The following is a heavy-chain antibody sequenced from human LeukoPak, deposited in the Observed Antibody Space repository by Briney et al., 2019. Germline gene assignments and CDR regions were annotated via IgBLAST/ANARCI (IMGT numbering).Heavy chain of an antibody. CDR1: GGTFSSYA. V-gene: IGHV1-69*05. J-gene: IGHJ4*02. Sequence: SVKVSCKASGGTFSSYAISWVRQAPGQGLEWMGGIIPIFGAANYAQKFQGRVTITTDESTSTAYMELSSLRSEDTAVYYCARVLGGSSSWYFPPAPPDYWGQGTLVTVSS. D-gene: IGHD6-13*01. CDR3: ARVLGGSSSWYFPPAPPDY. CDR2: IIPIFGAA.